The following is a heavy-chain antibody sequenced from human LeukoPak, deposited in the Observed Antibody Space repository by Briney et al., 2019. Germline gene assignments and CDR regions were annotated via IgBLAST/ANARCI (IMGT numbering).Heavy chain of an antibody. CDR1: GYTFTSYY. Sequence: ASVKVSCKASGYTFTSYYMHWARQAPGQGLEWMGIVNPSGGSTSYAQKFQGRVTMTRDTSTSTVYMELSSLRSEDTAVYYCARVSDTMVRGVTFDYWGQGTLVTVSS. CDR3: ARVSDTMVRGVTFDY. J-gene: IGHJ4*02. V-gene: IGHV1-46*01. D-gene: IGHD3-10*01. CDR2: VNPSGGST.